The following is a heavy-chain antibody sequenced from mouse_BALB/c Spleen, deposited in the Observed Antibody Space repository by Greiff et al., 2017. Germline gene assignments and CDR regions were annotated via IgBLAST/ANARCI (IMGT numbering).Heavy chain of an antibody. CDR2: INSNGGST. J-gene: IGHJ4*01. CDR1: GFTFSSYY. CDR3: ARHASPYYGSSYDAMDY. D-gene: IGHD1-1*01. V-gene: IGHV5-6-2*01. Sequence: EVQLVESGGGLVKLGGSLKLSCAASGFTFSSYYMSWVRQTPEKRLELVAAINSNGGSTYYPDTVKGRFTISRDNAKNTLYLQMSSLKSEDTALYYCARHASPYYGSSYDAMDYWGQGTSVTVSS.